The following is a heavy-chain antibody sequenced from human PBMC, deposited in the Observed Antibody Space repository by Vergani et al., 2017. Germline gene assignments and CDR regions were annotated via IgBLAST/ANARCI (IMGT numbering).Heavy chain of an antibody. D-gene: IGHD3-16*01. CDR1: GDSISSGVYY. J-gene: IGHJ4*02. Sequence: QVQLQESGPGLVKPSQTLSLTCSVSGDSISSGVYYWNWIRQHPGKGLEWIGYIYSTGSTHHNPSLRRRINMSVDTSKNQFSLKLNSVTAADTAMYYCARMGDYDESDAFRIGYFDSWGPGILVTVSS. CDR2: IYSTGST. CDR3: ARMGDYDESDAFRIGYFDS. V-gene: IGHV4-31*03.